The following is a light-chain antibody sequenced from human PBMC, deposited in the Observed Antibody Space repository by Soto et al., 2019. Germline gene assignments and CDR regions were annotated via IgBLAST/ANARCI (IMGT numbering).Light chain of an antibody. CDR3: QYYDSYSWT. CDR1: QSISDW. Sequence: DIQMTQSPSTLSASVGDRVTITCRASQSISDWLAWYQQKPGKAPKFLIYKASNLESGVPSRFSGSGSGTEFTLTISSVQPVDFATYYCQYYDSYSWTFGQGTKVEIK. J-gene: IGKJ1*01. CDR2: KAS. V-gene: IGKV1-5*03.